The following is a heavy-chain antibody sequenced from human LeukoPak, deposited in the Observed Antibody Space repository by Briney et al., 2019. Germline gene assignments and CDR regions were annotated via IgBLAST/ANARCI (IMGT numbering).Heavy chain of an antibody. V-gene: IGHV3-53*01. CDR3: RGWLSSYNMDV. D-gene: IGHD3-16*02. J-gene: IGHJ6*03. Sequence: GGSLRLSCAASGFTVSNNEMSWVRQAPGKGLEWVSVTRTDGSADYADSVKGRFTVSRGNSKNSLYLQMSSLRVEDTAVYYCRGWLSSYNMDVWGRGTTVTVSS. CDR2: TRTDGSA. CDR1: GFTVSNNE.